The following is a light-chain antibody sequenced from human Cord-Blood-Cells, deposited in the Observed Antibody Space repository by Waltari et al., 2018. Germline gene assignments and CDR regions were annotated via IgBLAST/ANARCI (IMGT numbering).Light chain of an antibody. V-gene: IGLV2-23*02. CDR2: EVS. CDR3: CSYAGSSTWV. Sequence: QSALTQPASVSRSPGQSITIPCTGTSSDVGSSNLVSWYQQHPGKAPKLMIDEVSKRPSGVSNRFSGVKAGNTASQAIAGRQAEDEADYYCCSYAGSSTWVFGGGTTLTVL. CDR1: SSDVGSSNL. J-gene: IGLJ3*02.